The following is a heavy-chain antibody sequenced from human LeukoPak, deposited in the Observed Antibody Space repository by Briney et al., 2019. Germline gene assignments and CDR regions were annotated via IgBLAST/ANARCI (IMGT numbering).Heavy chain of an antibody. Sequence: GASVNVSCKASGYTFTSYGISWVRQAPGQGLEWMGWISAYNGNTNYAQKLQGRVTMTTDTSTSTAYMELRSLRSDDTAVYYCARDITTIFGVVIMGYYFDYWGQGTLVTVSS. D-gene: IGHD3-3*01. CDR3: ARDITTIFGVVIMGYYFDY. CDR1: GYTFTSYG. J-gene: IGHJ4*02. CDR2: ISAYNGNT. V-gene: IGHV1-18*01.